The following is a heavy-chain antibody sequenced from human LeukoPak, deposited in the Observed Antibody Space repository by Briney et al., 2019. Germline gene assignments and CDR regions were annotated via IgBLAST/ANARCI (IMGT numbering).Heavy chain of an antibody. V-gene: IGHV3-64*01. CDR2: ISSNGGST. Sequence: PAGGSLRLSCAASGFTFTSYAMSWVRQAPGKGLEYVSAISSNGGSTYYANSVKGRFTISRDNSKNTLYLQMGSLRAEDMAVYYCARVCLNYYDSSGYDYWGQGTLVTVSS. CDR3: ARVCLNYYDSSGYDY. J-gene: IGHJ4*02. D-gene: IGHD3-22*01. CDR1: GFTFTSYA.